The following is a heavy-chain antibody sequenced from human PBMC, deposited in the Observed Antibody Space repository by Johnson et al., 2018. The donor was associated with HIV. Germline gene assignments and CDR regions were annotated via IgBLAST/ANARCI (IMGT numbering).Heavy chain of an antibody. Sequence: QLVESGGGLVQPGGSLRLSCAASGFTFSSYAMHWVRQAPGKGLEYVSAISSNGGSTYYANSVKGRFTISRDNSKNTLYLQMGSLRAEDMAVYYCARPRTTVTQVDAFDIWGQGTMVTVSS. CDR1: GFTFSSYA. D-gene: IGHD4-17*01. CDR3: ARPRTTVTQVDAFDI. CDR2: ISSNGGST. J-gene: IGHJ3*02. V-gene: IGHV3-64*01.